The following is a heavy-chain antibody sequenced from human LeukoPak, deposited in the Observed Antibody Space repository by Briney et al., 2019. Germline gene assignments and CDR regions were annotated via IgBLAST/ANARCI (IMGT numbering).Heavy chain of an antibody. Sequence: GASVKVSCKASGGTFSSYAISWVRQAPGQGLEWMGGIILIFGTANYAQKFQGRVTITTDESTSTAYMELSSLRSEDTAVYYCARIESPYHGGNSYGFDYWGQGTLVAVSS. D-gene: IGHD4-23*01. CDR2: IILIFGTA. J-gene: IGHJ4*02. CDR1: GGTFSSYA. CDR3: ARIESPYHGGNSYGFDY. V-gene: IGHV1-69*05.